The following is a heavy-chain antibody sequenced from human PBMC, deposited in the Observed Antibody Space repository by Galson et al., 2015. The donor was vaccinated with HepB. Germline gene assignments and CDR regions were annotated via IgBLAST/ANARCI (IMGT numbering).Heavy chain of an antibody. V-gene: IGHV3-74*01. D-gene: IGHD1-26*01. CDR2: INSDGSST. Sequence: SLRLSCAASGFTFSSYWMHWVRQAPGKGLVWVSRINSDGSSTTYADSVKGRFTISRDNAKNTLYLQMNSLRAEDTAVYYCAREPRVGATVSLRDAFDIWGQGTMVTVSS. J-gene: IGHJ3*02. CDR3: AREPRVGATVSLRDAFDI. CDR1: GFTFSSYW.